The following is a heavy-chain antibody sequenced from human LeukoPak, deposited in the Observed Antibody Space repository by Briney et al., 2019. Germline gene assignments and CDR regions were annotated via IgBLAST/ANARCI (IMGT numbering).Heavy chain of an antibody. Sequence: GRSLRLSCAASGFTFSSYAMHWVRQAPGKGLEWVAFIRYDEGNKYYADSVKGRFTISRDNSKNTLYLQMNSLRTEDTAVYYCAKVPGFSSGWYYFDYWGQGTLVTVSS. CDR3: AKVPGFSSGWYYFDY. CDR1: GFTFSSYA. V-gene: IGHV3-30*02. CDR2: IRYDEGNK. J-gene: IGHJ4*02. D-gene: IGHD6-19*01.